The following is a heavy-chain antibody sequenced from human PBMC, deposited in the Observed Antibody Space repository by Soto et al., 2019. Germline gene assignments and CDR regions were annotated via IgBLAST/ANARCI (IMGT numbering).Heavy chain of an antibody. CDR1: GGSINTFY. J-gene: IGHJ4*02. CDR3: AREGSYSAYNFAHGIQLWSFDC. D-gene: IGHD5-12*01. Sequence: KTSETLSLTCTVSGGSINTFYWSWVRQPAGKGLEWIGRIFSSGSTSFNPSLESRVAMSVDTSKNHFSLNLSSATAADMAVYYCAREGSYSAYNFAHGIQLWSFDCWGQGALVTVSS. V-gene: IGHV4-4*07. CDR2: IFSSGST.